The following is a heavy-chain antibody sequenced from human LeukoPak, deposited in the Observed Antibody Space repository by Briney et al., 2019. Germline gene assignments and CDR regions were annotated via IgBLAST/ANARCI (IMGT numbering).Heavy chain of an antibody. CDR1: GFTFSSYT. CDR2: ISSSGSTT. Sequence: PGGSLRLSRAASGFTFSSYTINWVRQAPGKGLEWVSYISSSGSTTYYADSVKGRFTISRDNAKNSLYLQMNSLRAEDTAVYYCAMRGDILVIPATYMFDYWGRGTLVTVSS. V-gene: IGHV3-48*01. CDR3: AMRGDILVIPATYMFDY. D-gene: IGHD2-2*01. J-gene: IGHJ4*02.